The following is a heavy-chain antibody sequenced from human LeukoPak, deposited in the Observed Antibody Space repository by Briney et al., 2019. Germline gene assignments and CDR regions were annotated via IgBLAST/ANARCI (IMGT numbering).Heavy chain of an antibody. CDR1: GDRVSRTSAT. CDR2: TYHRSEWYT. CDR3: ARPDNSGPNWFDP. V-gene: IGHV6-1*01. D-gene: IGHD3-22*01. J-gene: IGHJ5*02. Sequence: SQTLLLTCAVFGDRVSRTSATWNWIRQSPSRGLEWLGRTYHRSEWYTEYAPSVKSRMFINRDTSKNQFSLQLNSVTLEDTAVYYCARPDNSGPNWFDPWGQGILVTVSS.